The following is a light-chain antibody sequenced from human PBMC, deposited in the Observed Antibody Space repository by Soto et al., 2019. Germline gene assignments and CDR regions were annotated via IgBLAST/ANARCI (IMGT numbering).Light chain of an antibody. CDR2: AAS. Sequence: IQMTQSPSSLSASAGDRVTIACQASQGIRSDLGWYQQKPGKAPQLLISAASSLQSGVPSRFSGSGSGTNFSLTISSLQTEDSATYFCAQNFLSPRTFGQGTKVAI. J-gene: IGKJ1*01. CDR1: QGIRSD. V-gene: IGKV1-6*01. CDR3: AQNFLSPRT.